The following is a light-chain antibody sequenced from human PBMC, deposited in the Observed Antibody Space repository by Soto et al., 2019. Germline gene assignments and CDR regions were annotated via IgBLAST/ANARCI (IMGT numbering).Light chain of an antibody. J-gene: IGKJ1*01. Sequence: EIVLTQSPGTLSLSPGERATLSCRASQSVSSSYFAWYQQKPGQAPRLLIYGTSTRATGIPDRFSGSGSETDFTLTISRLEPEDFAVYYCQQFGSSSWTFGQGTKVEFK. V-gene: IGKV3-20*01. CDR1: QSVSSSY. CDR3: QQFGSSSWT. CDR2: GTS.